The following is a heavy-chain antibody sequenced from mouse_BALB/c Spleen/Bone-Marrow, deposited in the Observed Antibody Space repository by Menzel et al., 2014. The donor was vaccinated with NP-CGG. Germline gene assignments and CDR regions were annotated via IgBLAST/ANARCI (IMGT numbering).Heavy chain of an antibody. J-gene: IGHJ1*01. Sequence: EVQLVESGGGLVKPGGSLKLSCAASGFTFSDYYMYWVRQTPEKRLEWVATISDGGSYTYYPDSVEGRFTISRDNAKNNLYLQMSSLRSEDTAVYFCSRDYYGMYFDVWGAGTTVTVSS. CDR3: SRDYYGMYFDV. V-gene: IGHV5-4*02. D-gene: IGHD1-1*01. CDR1: GFTFSDYY. CDR2: ISDGGSYT.